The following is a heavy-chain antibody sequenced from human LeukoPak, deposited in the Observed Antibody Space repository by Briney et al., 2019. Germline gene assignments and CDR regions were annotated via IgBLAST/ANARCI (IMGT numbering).Heavy chain of an antibody. CDR2: INHSGST. J-gene: IGHJ4*02. D-gene: IGHD6-19*01. Sequence: SETLSLTCAVYGGSFSGYYWSWIRQPPGKGLEWIGEINHSGSTNYNPSLKSRVTISVDTSKNQFSLKLSSVTAADTAVYYCARHGYGRAVAGTRYFDYWGQGTLVTVSS. CDR1: GGSFSGYY. V-gene: IGHV4-34*01. CDR3: ARHGYGRAVAGTRYFDY.